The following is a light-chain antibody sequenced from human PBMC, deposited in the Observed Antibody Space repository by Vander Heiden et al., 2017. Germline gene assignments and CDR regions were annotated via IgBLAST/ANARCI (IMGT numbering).Light chain of an antibody. CDR1: QSVSSY. Sequence: EIVLTQSPATPFLSPAERATLSCRASQSVSSYLAWYQQKPGQAPRLLIYDASNRATGIPARFSGSGSGTDFTLTISSLEPEDFAIYYCQQRTSWPLTFGGGTKVEMK. V-gene: IGKV3-11*01. CDR3: QQRTSWPLT. CDR2: DAS. J-gene: IGKJ4*01.